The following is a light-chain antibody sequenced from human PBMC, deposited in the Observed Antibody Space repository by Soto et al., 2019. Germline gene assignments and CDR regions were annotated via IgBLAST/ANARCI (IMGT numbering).Light chain of an antibody. CDR1: QTIYSN. V-gene: IGKV3-15*01. CDR2: RAS. J-gene: IGKJ1*01. CDR3: QQYQNLWT. Sequence: IMMTQSPATLSVSLGERATLSCRAGQTIYSNVAWYQQRPGQAPRLLIYRASTRATGVPARFSGSGSGTEFTLTISSLQSEDFAIYYCQQYQNLWTFGQGTKAEIK.